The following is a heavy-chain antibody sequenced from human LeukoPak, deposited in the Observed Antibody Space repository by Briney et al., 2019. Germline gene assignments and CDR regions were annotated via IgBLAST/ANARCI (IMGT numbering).Heavy chain of an antibody. CDR2: IYQSGSA. D-gene: IGHD3-22*01. J-gene: IGHJ3*02. Sequence: SETLSLTCGVSGASVSSIGYSWSWIRQPPGRGLEWIGYIYQSGSASYNPSLQSRVTISIDKSRNQFSLNLNSVTAADTAVYYCARNSYYDNSGEGAFDIWGQGTMVTVSS. CDR3: ARNSYYDNSGEGAFDI. CDR1: GASVSSIGYS. V-gene: IGHV4-30-2*01.